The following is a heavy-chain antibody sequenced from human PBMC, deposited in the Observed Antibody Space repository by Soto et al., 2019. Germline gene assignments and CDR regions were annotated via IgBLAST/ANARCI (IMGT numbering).Heavy chain of an antibody. CDR1: GFTFSSYA. CDR3: ARGLPYDSSGYFFDY. CDR2: ISGSGGST. Sequence: XGSLRLSCAASGFTFSSYAMSWVRQAPGKGLEWVSAISGSGGSTYYADSVKGRFTISRDNSKNTLYLQMNSLRAEDTAVYYCARGLPYDSSGYFFDYWGQGTLVTVSS. D-gene: IGHD3-22*01. V-gene: IGHV3-23*01. J-gene: IGHJ4*02.